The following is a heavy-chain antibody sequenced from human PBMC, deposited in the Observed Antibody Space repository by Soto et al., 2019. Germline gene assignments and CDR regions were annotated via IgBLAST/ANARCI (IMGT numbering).Heavy chain of an antibody. CDR3: ARSIRGPRKFNGMDV. Sequence: GPTLVNPTETLTLTCTFSGFSITSPGMSVSWIRQPPGRALEWLALIERDDDDKYYSTSLKTRLTISKDTRKNQVVLTMANMDPADTATYYCARSIRGPRKFNGMDVWGQGTTVTVSS. V-gene: IGHV2-70*13. D-gene: IGHD1-20*01. CDR1: GFSITSPGMS. CDR2: IERDDDDK. J-gene: IGHJ6*02.